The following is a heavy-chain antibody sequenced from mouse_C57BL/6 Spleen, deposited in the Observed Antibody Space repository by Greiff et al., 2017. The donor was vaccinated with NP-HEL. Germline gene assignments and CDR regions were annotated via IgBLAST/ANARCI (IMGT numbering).Heavy chain of an antibody. CDR3: TWGGYFDY. CDR1: GFNIKDDY. J-gene: IGHJ2*01. CDR2: IDPENGDT. Sequence: EVQLQQSGAELVRPGASVKLSCTASGFNIKDDYMHWVKQRPEQGLEWIGWIDPENGDTEYASKFQGKATITADTSSNTAYLQLSSLTSEDTAVYYCTWGGYFDYWGQGTTLTVSS. V-gene: IGHV14-4*01.